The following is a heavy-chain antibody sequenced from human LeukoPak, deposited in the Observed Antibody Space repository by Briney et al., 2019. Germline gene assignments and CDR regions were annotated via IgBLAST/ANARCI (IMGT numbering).Heavy chain of an antibody. Sequence: SETLSLTCTVSGGSISSYYWSWIRQPPGKGLEWIGYIYYSGSTNYNPSLKSRVTISVDTSKNQFSLKLSSVTAADTAVYYCARGWYFDYWGQGTLVTVSS. V-gene: IGHV4-59*01. CDR2: IYYSGST. CDR3: ARGWYFDY. CDR1: GGSISSYY. J-gene: IGHJ4*02. D-gene: IGHD2-15*01.